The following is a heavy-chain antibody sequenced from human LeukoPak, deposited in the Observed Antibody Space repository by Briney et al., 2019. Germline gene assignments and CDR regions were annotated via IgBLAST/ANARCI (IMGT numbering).Heavy chain of an antibody. CDR2: IIPIFGTA. D-gene: IGHD3-10*01. V-gene: IGHV1-69*05. J-gene: IGHJ4*02. Sequence: SVKVSCKASGGTFSSYAISWVRQAPGQGLEWMGGIIPIFGTANYAQKFQGRVTITTDESTSTAYVELSSLRSEDTAVYYCARVGSYYGSGSHYYFDYWGQGTLVTVSS. CDR1: GGTFSSYA. CDR3: ARVGSYYGSGSHYYFDY.